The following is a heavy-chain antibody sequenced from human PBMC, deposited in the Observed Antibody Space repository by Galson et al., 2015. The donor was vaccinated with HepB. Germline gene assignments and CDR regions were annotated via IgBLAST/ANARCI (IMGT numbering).Heavy chain of an antibody. CDR2: IFSDGNNK. Sequence: SLRLSCAASGFTFSSYAMHWVRQAPGKGLEWVAVIFSDGNNKYYADSVKGRFTISRDNSKNTLYLQMNSLRPEDTAVYYCARDNVVRGVIKASFFDYWGQGTLVTVSS. CDR1: GFTFSSYA. CDR3: ARDNVVRGVIKASFFDY. J-gene: IGHJ4*02. D-gene: IGHD3-10*01. V-gene: IGHV3-30-3*01.